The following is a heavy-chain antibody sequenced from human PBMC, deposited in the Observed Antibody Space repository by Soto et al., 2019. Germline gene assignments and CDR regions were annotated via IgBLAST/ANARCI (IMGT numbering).Heavy chain of an antibody. CDR2: IYHSGKT. V-gene: IGHV4-30-4*01. D-gene: IGHD1-26*01. CDR3: ALLLWETEQNDFVP. Sequence: SETLSLTCTVSGGSISSAYHYWTWIRQPPGKGLEWIGYIYHSGKTHYNPSLKSRITISIXTSTHLFSLNLTAVTAADTGVHFCALLLWETEQNDFVPWRQRGLVPVSS. J-gene: IGHJ5*02. CDR1: GGSISSAYHY.